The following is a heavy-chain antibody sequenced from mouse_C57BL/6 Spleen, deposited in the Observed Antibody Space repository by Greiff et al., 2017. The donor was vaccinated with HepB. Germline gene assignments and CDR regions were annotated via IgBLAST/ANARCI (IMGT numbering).Heavy chain of an antibody. D-gene: IGHD2-3*01. CDR1: GYSITSGYY. CDR3: AREDDGDYGY. V-gene: IGHV3-6*01. CDR2: ISYDGSN. J-gene: IGHJ2*01. Sequence: EVQLQESGPGLVKPSQSLSLTCSVTGYSITSGYYWNWIRQFPGNKLEWMGYISYDGSNNYNPSLKNRISITRDTSKNQFFLKLNSVTTEDTATYYCAREDDGDYGYWGQGTTLTVSS.